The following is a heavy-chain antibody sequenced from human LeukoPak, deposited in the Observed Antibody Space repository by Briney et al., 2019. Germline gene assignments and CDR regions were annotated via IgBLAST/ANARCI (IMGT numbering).Heavy chain of an antibody. CDR3: ARDWAVG. D-gene: IGHD3-10*01. CDR2: IWSDGSNK. V-gene: IGHV3-33*01. J-gene: IGHJ4*02. CDR1: GFSFSTYG. Sequence: GRSLTLSCAASGFSFSTYGMHWVRQAPGKGLEWVAAIWSDGSNKIYADSVKGRFTISRDNSKNTLYLQMTSLRTEDRAGYYCARDWAVGWGQGTLVSVSS.